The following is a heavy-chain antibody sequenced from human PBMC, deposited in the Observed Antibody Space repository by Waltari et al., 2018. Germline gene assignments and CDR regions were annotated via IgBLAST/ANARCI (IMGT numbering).Heavy chain of an antibody. D-gene: IGHD3-22*01. Sequence: QVQLVESGGGVVQPGRSLRPSCAASEFTFSTFAMHWVRQDPGKGLGWVAFVSDSARKIYYENSVKGRFTVSRDNSKKTLYLQMNGRRAEETAVYYCARDYCDRTNCHGMDVWGQGTTVIVSS. CDR2: VSDSARKI. CDR3: ARDYCDRTNCHGMDV. CDR1: EFTFSTFA. V-gene: IGHV3-30*04. J-gene: IGHJ6*02.